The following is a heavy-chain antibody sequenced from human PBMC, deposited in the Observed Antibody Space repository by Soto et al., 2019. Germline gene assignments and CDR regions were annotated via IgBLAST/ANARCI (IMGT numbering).Heavy chain of an antibody. CDR2: IYPGDSDT. CDR1: GYSFTSYW. CDR3: ARHPNDFRYSSSSFDY. J-gene: IGHJ4*02. D-gene: IGHD6-6*01. V-gene: IGHV5-51*01. Sequence: EVQLVQSGAEVKKPGESLKISCKGSGYSFTSYWIGWVRQMPGKGLEWMGIIYPGDSDTRYSPSFQGQVTISADKSISTAYLQWSSLKASDTAMYYCARHPNDFRYSSSSFDYWGQGTLVTVSS.